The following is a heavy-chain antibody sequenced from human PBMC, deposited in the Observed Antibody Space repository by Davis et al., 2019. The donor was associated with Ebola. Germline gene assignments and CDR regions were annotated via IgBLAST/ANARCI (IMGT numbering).Heavy chain of an antibody. J-gene: IGHJ4*02. Sequence: MPGGSLRLSCTVSGGSISSYYWSWIRQPPGKGLEWIGYIYYSGSTNYNPSLKSRVTISVDTSKNQFSLKLSSVTAADTAVYYCARADYYGVCDYWGQGTLVTVSS. CDR3: ARADYYGVCDY. CDR2: IYYSGST. D-gene: IGHD3-10*01. V-gene: IGHV4-59*01. CDR1: GGSISSYY.